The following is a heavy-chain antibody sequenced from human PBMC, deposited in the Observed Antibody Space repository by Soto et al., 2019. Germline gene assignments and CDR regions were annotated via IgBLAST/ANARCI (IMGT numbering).Heavy chain of an antibody. J-gene: IGHJ6*02. Sequence: QVQLVQSGAEVKKPGSSVKVSCKASVGTFSSYTISWVRQAPGQGLEWMGRVIPILGIADYAQKFQGRLTIAEDNTTSTDYVELSRPLSEDTAEYYCAGDTGTPSFGGHYVMDVWGQGTTVTVSS. CDR1: VGTFSSYT. D-gene: IGHD3-16*01. CDR2: VIPILGIA. V-gene: IGHV1-69*08. CDR3: AGDTGTPSFGGHYVMDV.